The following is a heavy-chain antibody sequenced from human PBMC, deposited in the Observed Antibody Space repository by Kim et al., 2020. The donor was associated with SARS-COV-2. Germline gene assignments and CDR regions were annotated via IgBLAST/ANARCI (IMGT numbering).Heavy chain of an antibody. CDR2: IYSGGST. J-gene: IGHJ5*02. CDR1: GFTVSSNY. Sequence: GGSLRLSCAASGFTVSSNYMSWVRQAPGKGLEWVSVIYSGGSTYYADSVKGRFTISRDNSKNTLYLQMNSLRAEDTAVYYCARDAHYYGSEYWFDPWGQGTLVTVSS. D-gene: IGHD3-10*01. V-gene: IGHV3-66*01. CDR3: ARDAHYYGSEYWFDP.